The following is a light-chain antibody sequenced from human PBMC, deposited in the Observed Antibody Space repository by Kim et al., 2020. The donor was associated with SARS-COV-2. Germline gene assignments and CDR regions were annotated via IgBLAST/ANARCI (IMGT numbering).Light chain of an antibody. CDR2: KAS. CDR3: QQFHSYPWT. Sequence: DIKMTQSPSTLSASVGDRVTITCRASQSISSWLAWYQQKPGKAPNLLIYKASSLEGGVPSRFSGSGSGTEFTLTISSLQPDDFATYYCQQFHSYPWTFGQGTKVDIK. J-gene: IGKJ1*01. CDR1: QSISSW. V-gene: IGKV1-5*03.